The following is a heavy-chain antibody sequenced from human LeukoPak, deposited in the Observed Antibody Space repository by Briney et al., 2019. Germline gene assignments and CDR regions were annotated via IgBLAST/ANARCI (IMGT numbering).Heavy chain of an antibody. V-gene: IGHV3-30*02. CDR2: IRYDGSNK. CDR1: GFTFSTYG. CDR3: ARDVGT. Sequence: GGSLRLSCAASGFTFSTYGMHWVRQAPGKGLEWVAFIRYDGSNKYYADSVKGRFTISRDNAKNTLYLQMSSLRAEDTAVYYCARDVGTWGQGTLVTVSS. D-gene: IGHD7-27*01. J-gene: IGHJ5*02.